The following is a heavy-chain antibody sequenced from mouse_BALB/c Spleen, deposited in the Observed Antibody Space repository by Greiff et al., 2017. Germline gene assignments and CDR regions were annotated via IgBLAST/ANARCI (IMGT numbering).Heavy chain of an antibody. CDR3: ARSGSRPMDY. V-gene: IGHV1S81*02. CDR1: GYTFTSYW. J-gene: IGHJ4*01. Sequence: VQLQQSGAELVKPGASVKLSCKASGYTFTSYWMHWVKQRPGQGLEWIGEINPSNGRTNYNEKFKSKATLTVDKSSSTAYMQLSSLTSEDSAVYYCARSGSRPMDYWGQGTSVTVSS. CDR2: INPSNGRT. D-gene: IGHD1-1*01.